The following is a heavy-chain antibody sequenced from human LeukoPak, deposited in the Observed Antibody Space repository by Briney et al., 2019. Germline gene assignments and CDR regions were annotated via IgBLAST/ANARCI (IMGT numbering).Heavy chain of an antibody. V-gene: IGHV3-21*01. CDR2: ISSSSSYI. CDR3: ARCTTGKTFGSLREIKKSREIDF. D-gene: IGHD1-1*01. Sequence: GGSLRLSCAASGFTFSIYTMNWVRQAPGKGLEWVSSISSSSSYINYADSVRGRFTISRDNAKNSLFLQMDSLRGEDTAVYYCARCTTGKTFGSLREIKKSREIDFWGQGTLVTVSS. CDR1: GFTFSIYT. J-gene: IGHJ4*02.